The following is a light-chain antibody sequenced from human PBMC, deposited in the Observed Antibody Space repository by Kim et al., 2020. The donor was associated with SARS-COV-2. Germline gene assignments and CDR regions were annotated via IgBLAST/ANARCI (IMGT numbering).Light chain of an antibody. CDR1: NLQFKY. CDR3: QVWDNSLGV. J-gene: IGLJ2*01. CDR2: QDN. V-gene: IGLV3-1*01. Sequence: SYELTQPPSVSVSPGETATISCTGDNLQFKYVCWYQRTAGHSPVLVLYQDNKRPSGIPERFSGSNSGNTATLTISGTQAMDEADYYCQVWDNSLGVFGAGTQLTV.